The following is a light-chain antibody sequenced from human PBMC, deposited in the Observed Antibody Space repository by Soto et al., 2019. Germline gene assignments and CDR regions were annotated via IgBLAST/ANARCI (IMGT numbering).Light chain of an antibody. CDR3: QQRSSWL. Sequence: EIVLTQSPATLSLSPGEIATLSCRASQSISTYLAWYQQKPGQAPRLLIYDASNRATGIPARFSGSGSGTDFTLTISSLEPEDFAVYYCQQRSSWLFGGGTKVEIK. V-gene: IGKV3-11*01. CDR1: QSISTY. CDR2: DAS. J-gene: IGKJ4*01.